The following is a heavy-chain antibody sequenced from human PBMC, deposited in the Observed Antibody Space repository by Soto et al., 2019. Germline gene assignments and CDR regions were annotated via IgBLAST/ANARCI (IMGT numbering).Heavy chain of an antibody. V-gene: IGHV4-31*03. CDR2: IYYSGST. J-gene: IGHJ4*02. CDR3: ARGVKTPYYDILTGEED. D-gene: IGHD3-9*01. CDR1: GGSISSGGYY. Sequence: SETLSLTCTVSGGSISSGGYYWSWIRQHPGKGLEWIGYIYYSGSTYYNPSLKSRVTISVDTSKNQFSLKLSSVTAADTAVYYCARGVKTPYYDILTGEEDWGQGTLVTVSS.